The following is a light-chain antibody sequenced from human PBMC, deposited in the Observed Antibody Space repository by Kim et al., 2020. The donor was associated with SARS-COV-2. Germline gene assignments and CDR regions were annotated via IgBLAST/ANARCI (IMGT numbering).Light chain of an antibody. CDR2: GAS. CDR1: QSVSSTY. CDR3: QHYGTSRT. Sequence: EIVLTQSPGTLSMSPGEGATLSCRASQSVSSTYLAWYQQKPGQAPRLLIYGASSSATGIPDRFSGSGSGTDFTLTISRLEPEDFAVYYCQHYGTSRTFGQGTKVDIK. J-gene: IGKJ1*01. V-gene: IGKV3-20*01.